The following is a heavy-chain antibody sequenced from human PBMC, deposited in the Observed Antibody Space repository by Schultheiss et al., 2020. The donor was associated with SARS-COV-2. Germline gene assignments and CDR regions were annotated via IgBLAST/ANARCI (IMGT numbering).Heavy chain of an antibody. V-gene: IGHV4-59*01. CDR3: ATRTPGYYYYYMDV. Sequence: SETLSLTCAVYGGSFSGYYWSWIRQPPGKGLEWIGYIYYSGSTYYNPSLKSRVTISVDTSKNQFSLKLSSVTAADTAVYYCATRTPGYYYYYMDVWGKGTTVTVSS. CDR2: IYYSGST. CDR1: GGSFSGYY. D-gene: IGHD1-14*01. J-gene: IGHJ6*03.